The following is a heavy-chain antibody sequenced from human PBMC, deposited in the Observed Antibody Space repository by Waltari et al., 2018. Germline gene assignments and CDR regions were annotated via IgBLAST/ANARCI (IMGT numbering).Heavy chain of an antibody. CDR2: ISSSGSTI. V-gene: IGHV3-48*03. J-gene: IGHJ3*02. CDR3: ASRYSSSRCFAFDI. D-gene: IGHD6-6*01. Sequence: EVQLVESGGGLVQPGGSLRLSCAASGFTFSSYEMNWVRQAPGKGLEWVSYISSSGSTIYYADSVKGRFTISRDNAKNSLYLQMNSLRAEDTAVYYCASRYSSSRCFAFDIWGQGTMVTVS. CDR1: GFTFSSYE.